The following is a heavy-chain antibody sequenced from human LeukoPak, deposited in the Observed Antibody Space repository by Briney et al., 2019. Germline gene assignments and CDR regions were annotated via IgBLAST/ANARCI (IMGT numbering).Heavy chain of an antibody. D-gene: IGHD6-19*01. V-gene: IGHV3-72*01. J-gene: IGHJ4*02. CDR2: SRNKAKSYTT. CDR1: GFTFSDHF. Sequence: GGSLRLSCAVSGFTFSDHFLDWVRQAPGKGLEWVGRSRNKAKSYTTEYAASVNGRFTISRDDSKNSLYLQMSSLKTEDTAVYYCVRVGSVAGSDYLDYWGQGTLVTVSS. CDR3: VRVGSVAGSDYLDY.